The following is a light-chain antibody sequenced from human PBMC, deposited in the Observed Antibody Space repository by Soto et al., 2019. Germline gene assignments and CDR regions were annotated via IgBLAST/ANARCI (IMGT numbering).Light chain of an antibody. CDR1: SSKVGSYT. V-gene: IGLV1-44*01. CDR2: SNN. Sequence: QSVLTQPPSASGTPGQRVTISCSGSSSKVGSYTVSWYQQLPGTAPKLLIYSNNQRPSGVPDRFSGSKSGTSASLAISGLQSEDEADYYCAAWDDSLNVVFGGGTKVTVL. CDR3: AAWDDSLNVV. J-gene: IGLJ2*01.